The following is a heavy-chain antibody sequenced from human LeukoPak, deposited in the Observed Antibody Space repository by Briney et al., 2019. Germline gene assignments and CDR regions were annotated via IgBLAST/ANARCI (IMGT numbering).Heavy chain of an antibody. CDR1: GGSISSSSYY. J-gene: IGHJ4*02. CDR2: IYYSGST. Sequence: PSETLSLTCTVSGGSISSSSYYWGWIRQPPGKGLEWIGSIYYSGSTYYNPSLKSRVTISVDTSKNQFSLKLSSVTAADTAVYYCARGRGYCSSTSCYYPFDYWGQGTLVTVSS. D-gene: IGHD2-2*01. CDR3: ARGRGYCSSTSCYYPFDY. V-gene: IGHV4-39*07.